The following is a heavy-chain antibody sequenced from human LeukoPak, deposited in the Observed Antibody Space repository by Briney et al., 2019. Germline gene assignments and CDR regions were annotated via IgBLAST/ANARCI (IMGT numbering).Heavy chain of an antibody. CDR2: IYPGDSDN. J-gene: IGHJ5*02. CDR3: ARRVGATWVDWFDP. V-gene: IGHV5-51*01. D-gene: IGHD1-26*01. CDR1: GSRFTSYW. Sequence: GGSLKISCQGSGSRFTSYWIGWARQLHGKGLEGMGIIYPGDSDNRYSPFFQGQVTISADTSISTAYLQWSSLKASDTAMYYCARRVGATWVDWFDPWGQGTLVTVSS.